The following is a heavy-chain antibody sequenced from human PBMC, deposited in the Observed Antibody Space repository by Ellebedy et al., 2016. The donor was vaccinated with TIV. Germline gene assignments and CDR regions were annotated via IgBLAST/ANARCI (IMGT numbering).Heavy chain of an antibody. V-gene: IGHV1-2*04. CDR3: ARGGTHYGSGSYYRARNWFDP. Sequence: ASVKVSXXASGYTFTGYYMHWVRQAPGQGLEWMGWINPNSGGTNYAQKFQGWVTMTRDTSISTAYMELSRLRSDDTAVYYCARGGTHYGSGSYYRARNWFDPWGQGTLVIVSS. CDR2: INPNSGGT. D-gene: IGHD3-10*01. CDR1: GYTFTGYY. J-gene: IGHJ5*02.